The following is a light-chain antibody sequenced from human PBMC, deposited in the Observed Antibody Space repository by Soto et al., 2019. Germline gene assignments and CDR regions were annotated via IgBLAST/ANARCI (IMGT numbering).Light chain of an antibody. CDR3: SSYAGRHSYV. Sequence: QSVLTQPPSASGSPGQSVTISCTGTSSDVGAYNYVSWYQQHPGKAPRLMIYDVSKRPSGVPDRFSGSKSGNTASLTVSGLQAEDEADYFCSSYAGRHSYVFGAGTKATVL. CDR1: SSDVGAYNY. V-gene: IGLV2-8*01. CDR2: DVS. J-gene: IGLJ1*01.